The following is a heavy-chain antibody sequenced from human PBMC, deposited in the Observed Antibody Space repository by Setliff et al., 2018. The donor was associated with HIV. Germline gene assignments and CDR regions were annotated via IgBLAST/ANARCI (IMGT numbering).Heavy chain of an antibody. Sequence: SVKVSCKASGGTFSSYAISWVRQAPGQGLEWMGGIIPILGIANYAQKFHGRVTLTADMSTNTAYMELRSLTSEDTAVYYCATSCSSTSCYCRWGQGTLVTVSS. CDR1: GGTFSSYA. V-gene: IGHV1-69*10. CDR2: IIPILGIA. D-gene: IGHD2-2*01. J-gene: IGHJ4*02. CDR3: ATSCSSTSCYCR.